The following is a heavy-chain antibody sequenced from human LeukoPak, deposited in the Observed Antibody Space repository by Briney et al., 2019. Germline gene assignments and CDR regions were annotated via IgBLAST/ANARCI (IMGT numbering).Heavy chain of an antibody. CDR2: MYYGGKS. Sequence: KPSETLSLTCAVSGVSIGIYSWSWIRQAPGKGLEWIGFMYYGGKSNANSSLKSRVTISVDTSTNQLSLRLDSVIASDTAVYYCATWTSGDAFDVWGPGTMVTVSS. J-gene: IGHJ3*01. D-gene: IGHD1-1*01. CDR3: ATWTSGDAFDV. CDR1: GVSIGIYS. V-gene: IGHV4-59*08.